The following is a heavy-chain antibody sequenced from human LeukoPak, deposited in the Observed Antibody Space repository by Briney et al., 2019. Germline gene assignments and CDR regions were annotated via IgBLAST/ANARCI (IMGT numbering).Heavy chain of an antibody. CDR1: GGSISSSSYY. V-gene: IGHV4-39*01. CDR3: AGEGWLLYWFDP. D-gene: IGHD3-3*01. CDR2: IYYSGST. Sequence: PSETLSLTCTVSGGSISSSSYYWGWIRQPPGKGLEWIGSIYYSGSTYYSPSLKSRVTISVDTSKNQFSLKLSSVTAADTAVYYCAGEGWLLYWFDPWGQGALVTVSS. J-gene: IGHJ5*02.